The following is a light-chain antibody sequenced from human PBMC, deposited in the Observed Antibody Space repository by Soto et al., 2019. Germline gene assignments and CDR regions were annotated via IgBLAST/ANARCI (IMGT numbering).Light chain of an antibody. CDR2: GAS. CDR1: QSVSSN. J-gene: IGKJ5*01. Sequence: EIVMTQSPATLSVSPGERVTLSCRASQSVSSNLAWYQQKSGQAPRLLIYGASTRATGIPARFSGSGSGTEFTLTISSLQSEDFAIYYCQLYNKWPPVTFGQGTRLEIK. CDR3: QLYNKWPPVT. V-gene: IGKV3-15*01.